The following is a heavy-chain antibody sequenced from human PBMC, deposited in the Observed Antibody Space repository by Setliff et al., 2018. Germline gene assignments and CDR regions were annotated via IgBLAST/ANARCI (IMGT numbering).Heavy chain of an antibody. J-gene: IGHJ5*02. D-gene: IGHD1-1*01. CDR3: ALQDDWFDP. CDR1: GASISSSRDC. V-gene: IGHV4-39*07. CDR2: IYYSGST. Sequence: SETLSLTCTVSGASISSSRDCWGWIRQPPGKGLEWIGSIYYSGSTCYNPSLKSRVTISVDTSKNQFSLKLSSVTAADTAVYYCALQDDWFDPWGQGTLVTVSS.